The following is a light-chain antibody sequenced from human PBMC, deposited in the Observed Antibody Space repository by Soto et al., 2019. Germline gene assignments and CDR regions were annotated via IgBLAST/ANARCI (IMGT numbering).Light chain of an antibody. CDR1: QTISSW. CDR2: KAS. J-gene: IGKJ1*01. V-gene: IGKV1-5*03. Sequence: DIQMTQSPSTLSGSVGDRVTITCRASQTISSWLAWYQQKPGKAPKLLIYKASTLKSGVPSRFSGSGSGTEFTLTISSLQPDDFETYYCQHYNSYSEGFGQGTKVDIX. CDR3: QHYNSYSEG.